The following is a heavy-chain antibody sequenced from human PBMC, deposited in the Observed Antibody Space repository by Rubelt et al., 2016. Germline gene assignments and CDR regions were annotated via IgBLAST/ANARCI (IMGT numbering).Heavy chain of an antibody. J-gene: IGHJ6*02. V-gene: IGHV3-23*01. D-gene: IGHD4-17*01. CDR1: GLTFANYA. Sequence: VASGLTFANYAMSWVRQAPGKGLEWVSGISDGGESTYYADSVKGRFTISRDNSKNTLYLQMNSLSAEDTAMYYCAKARIYGDYKSYGMDVWGQGTTVTVSS. CDR3: AKARIYGDYKSYGMDV. CDR2: ISDGGEST.